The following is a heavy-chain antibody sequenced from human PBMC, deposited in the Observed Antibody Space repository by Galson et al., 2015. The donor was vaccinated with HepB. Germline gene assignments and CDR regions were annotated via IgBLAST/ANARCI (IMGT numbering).Heavy chain of an antibody. D-gene: IGHD3-3*01. CDR1: GGSFSGYY. V-gene: IGHV4-34*01. CDR3: ARAPLWSGYEYFDL. Sequence: SLTCAVYGGSFSGYYWSWIRQPPGKGLEWIGEINHRGSTNYNSSLKSRVTISVDTSKNQFSLKLSSVTAADTAVYYCARAPLWSGYEYFDLWGPGTLVTVSS. J-gene: IGHJ2*01. CDR2: INHRGST.